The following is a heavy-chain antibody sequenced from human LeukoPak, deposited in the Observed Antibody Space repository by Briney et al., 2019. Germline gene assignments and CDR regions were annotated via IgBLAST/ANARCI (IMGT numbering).Heavy chain of an antibody. CDR3: ARGYCSSTSCYSPLDY. CDR1: GYSISSGYY. V-gene: IGHV4-38-2*01. J-gene: IGHJ4*02. CDR2: IYHSGST. D-gene: IGHD2-2*01. Sequence: PSETLSLTCAVSGYSISSGYYWGWIRQPPGKGLEWIGSIYHSGSTYYNPSLKSRVTISVDTSKNQFSLKLSSVTAADTAVYYCARGYCSSTSCYSPLDYWGQGTLVTVSS.